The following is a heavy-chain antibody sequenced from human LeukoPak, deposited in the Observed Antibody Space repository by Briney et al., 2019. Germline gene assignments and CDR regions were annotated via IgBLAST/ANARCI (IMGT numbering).Heavy chain of an antibody. Sequence: SETLSLTCTVSGVSISSSSYYWGWIRQPPGKGLEWIGSIYYSGSTYYNPSLKSRVTISVDTSKNQFSLKLSSVTAADTAVYYCASQVATIFGVVRAFDIWGQGTMVTVSS. CDR3: ASQVATIFGVVRAFDI. CDR1: GVSISSSSYY. J-gene: IGHJ3*02. CDR2: IYYSGST. V-gene: IGHV4-39*01. D-gene: IGHD3-3*01.